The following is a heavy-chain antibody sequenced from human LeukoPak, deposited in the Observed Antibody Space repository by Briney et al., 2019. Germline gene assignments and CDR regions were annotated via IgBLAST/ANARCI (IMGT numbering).Heavy chain of an antibody. V-gene: IGHV3-7*01. CDR1: EFTFSNQW. D-gene: IGHD6-13*01. CDR2: IQPDGSEK. J-gene: IGHJ5*01. CDR3: ASERPSSSWYDF. Sequence: GGSLRLSCAASEFTFSNQWMTWVRQAPGKGLEWVANIQPDGSEKYYAGSVRGRFTISRDNARNLLYLQMNSLRSEDTAVYYCASERPSSSWYDFWGQGILVTVSS.